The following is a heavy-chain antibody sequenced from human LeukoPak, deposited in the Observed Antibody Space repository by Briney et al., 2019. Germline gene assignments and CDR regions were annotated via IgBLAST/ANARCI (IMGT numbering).Heavy chain of an antibody. CDR2: IYTSEST. CDR3: AREGWGNSGGDFDY. D-gene: IGHD4-23*01. CDR1: GGSISSSNYY. J-gene: IGHJ4*02. Sequence: SQTLSLTCSVSGGSISSSNYYWSWIRQPAGKGLEWIGRIYTSESTNYNPSLKSRVTISVGTSKNQFSLKLSSVTAADTALYYGAREGWGNSGGDFDYWGQGTLVTVSS. V-gene: IGHV4-61*02.